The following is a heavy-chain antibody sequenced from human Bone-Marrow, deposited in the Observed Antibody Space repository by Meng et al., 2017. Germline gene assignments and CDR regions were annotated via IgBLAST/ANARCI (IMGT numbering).Heavy chain of an antibody. D-gene: IGHD2-2*01. CDR2: IIATCTTI. V-gene: IGHV3-48*03. J-gene: IGHJ5*02. CDR1: GYPLSSYE. CDR3: ESVHCSGTSCNS. Sequence: VQLVSSGGGLMKPGDSVKVSCEASGYPLSSYEISWVRQAPGKGLEWLSYIIATCTTICYSHTVKGRVTLSRDISNSTLYLEMTSLRSEDTAVYYCESVHCSGTSCNSWGQGTLVTVSS.